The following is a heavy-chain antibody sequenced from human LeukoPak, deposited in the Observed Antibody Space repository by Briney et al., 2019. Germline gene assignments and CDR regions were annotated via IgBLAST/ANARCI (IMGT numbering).Heavy chain of an antibody. V-gene: IGHV4-30-2*01. D-gene: IGHD3-22*01. CDR2: IHYGGST. CDR1: GASISSDNYS. CDR3: ATWGYYDTSGAVGYYFDY. J-gene: IGHJ4*02. Sequence: PSETLSLTCAVSGASISSDNYSWSWIRQPPGKGLEWIAYIHYGGSTYYNPSLKSRVSISIDRSKNQFSLKLSSVTAADTAVYYCATWGYYDTSGAVGYYFDYWGQGTLVTVSS.